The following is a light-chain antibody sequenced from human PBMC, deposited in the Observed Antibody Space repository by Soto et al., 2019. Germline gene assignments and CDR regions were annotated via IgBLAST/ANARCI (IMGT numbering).Light chain of an antibody. V-gene: IGLV1-44*01. CDR2: SNN. J-gene: IGLJ2*01. CDR3: AAWDDSLNGLV. Sequence: QSVLTQPPSASGTPGQRVTISCSGSSSNIGSNTVNWYQQLPGTAPKLLIYSNNQRPSAVPDRFSGSKSGTSASLAISGLQSEDEGDYYCAAWDDSLNGLVFGGGTKLTVL. CDR1: SSNIGSNT.